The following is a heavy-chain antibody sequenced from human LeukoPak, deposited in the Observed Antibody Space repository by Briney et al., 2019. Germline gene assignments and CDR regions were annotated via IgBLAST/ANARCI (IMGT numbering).Heavy chain of an antibody. V-gene: IGHV3-73*01. D-gene: IGHD1-26*01. Sequence: GGSLRLSCAASGFTFSGSAMHWVRQASGKGLEWVGRIRTKANSYATAYAASVKGRFTISRDDSKNTAYLQMNSLKTEDTAVYYCIKQGSWDAFDIWGQGTMVTVSS. CDR2: IRTKANSYAT. J-gene: IGHJ3*02. CDR1: GFTFSGSA. CDR3: IKQGSWDAFDI.